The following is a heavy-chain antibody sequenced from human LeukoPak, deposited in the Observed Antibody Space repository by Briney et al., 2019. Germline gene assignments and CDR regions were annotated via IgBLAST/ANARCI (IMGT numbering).Heavy chain of an antibody. D-gene: IGHD2-8*02. Sequence: PGRSLRLSCVASGFTFSSYGMHWVRQAPGKGLEWVAVISYDGSNKYYADSVKGRFTISRDNSKNTLYLQMNSLRAEDTAVYYCARDETGVGSGGIDLWGQGTLVTVSS. V-gene: IGHV3-30*03. CDR1: GFTFSSYG. CDR3: ARDETGVGSGGIDL. CDR2: ISYDGSNK. J-gene: IGHJ4*02.